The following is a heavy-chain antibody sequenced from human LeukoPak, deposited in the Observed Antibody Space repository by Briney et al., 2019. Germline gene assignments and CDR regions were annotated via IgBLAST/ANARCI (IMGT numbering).Heavy chain of an antibody. CDR2: ISSRGNTI. J-gene: IGHJ4*02. Sequence: GGSLTLSCTVSGFTFCIYEMIWLRQAPGKGLEWVAYISSRGNTIYYADSVKGRFTISRDNAKNSLELQRISLRAEDAAVYHSARDQSTNRYFVDYWGLGTLVTVSS. V-gene: IGHV3-48*03. CDR1: GFTFCIYE. D-gene: IGHD6-13*01. CDR3: ARDQSTNRYFVDY.